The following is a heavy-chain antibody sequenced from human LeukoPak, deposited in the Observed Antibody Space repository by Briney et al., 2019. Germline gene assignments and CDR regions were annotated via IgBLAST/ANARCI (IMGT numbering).Heavy chain of an antibody. V-gene: IGHV3-30*03. D-gene: IGHD6-13*01. CDR3: ARCRGSSSLVDY. CDR2: ISYDRSNK. Sequence: GGSLRLSCAASGFTFSSYGMHWVRQAPGKGLEWVAVISYDRSNKYYPDSVKGRFTISRDNSKNTLYLQMNSLRAEDTAVYYCARCRGSSSLVDYWGQGTLVTVSS. CDR1: GFTFSSYG. J-gene: IGHJ4*02.